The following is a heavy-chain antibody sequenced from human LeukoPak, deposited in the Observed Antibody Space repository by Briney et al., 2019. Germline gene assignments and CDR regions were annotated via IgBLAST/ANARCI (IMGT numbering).Heavy chain of an antibody. J-gene: IGHJ4*02. CDR1: GFPFTGYW. Sequence: GGSLRLSCAASGFPFTGYWMTWVRQAPGKGLEWVSAIIGSDGTTYYADSVKGRFTISRDNSKNTLYLQMNSLRAEDTAVYYCAKGSYRIQVLDYWGQGTLVTVSS. CDR3: AKGSYRIQVLDY. CDR2: IIGSDGTT. D-gene: IGHD5-18*01. V-gene: IGHV3-23*01.